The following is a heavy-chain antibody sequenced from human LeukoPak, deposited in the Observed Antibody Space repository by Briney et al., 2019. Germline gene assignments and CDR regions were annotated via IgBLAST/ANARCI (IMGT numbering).Heavy chain of an antibody. CDR3: ASLVSRRGAFDI. CDR2: VFGGGNT. CDR1: GFTVSSSY. J-gene: IGHJ3*02. Sequence: GGSLRLSCAASGFTVSSSYMSWVRQAPGKGLEWVSVVFGGGNTYYADSVKGRFTISRDNSKNTLYLQMNNLRAEDTAVYYCASLVSRRGAFDIWGQGTMVTVSS. V-gene: IGHV3-53*01.